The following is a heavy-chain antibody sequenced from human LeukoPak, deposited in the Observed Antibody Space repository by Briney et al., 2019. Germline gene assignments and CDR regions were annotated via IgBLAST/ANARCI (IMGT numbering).Heavy chain of an antibody. D-gene: IGHD3-10*01. CDR1: GYTFTSYG. Sequence: GASVKVSCKASGYTFTSYGISWVRQAPGQGLEWMGWISAYNGNTNYAQKLQGRVTMTTDTSTSTAYMELRSLRSDDTAVYYCARISMVRGVILGPDYWGQGTQVTVSS. J-gene: IGHJ4*02. CDR3: ARISMVRGVILGPDY. V-gene: IGHV1-18*01. CDR2: ISAYNGNT.